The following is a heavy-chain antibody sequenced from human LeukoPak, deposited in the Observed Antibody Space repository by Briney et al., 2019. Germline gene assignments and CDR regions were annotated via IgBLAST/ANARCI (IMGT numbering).Heavy chain of an antibody. D-gene: IGHD5-18*01. CDR1: GFTFGIYA. J-gene: IGHJ4*02. CDR2: ISGSGGST. CDR3: AKDNSYDTY. V-gene: IGHV3-23*01. Sequence: GGSLRLSCAASGFTFGIYAMNWVCQAPGKGLEWVSAISGSGGSTYYADSVKGRFTISRDNSKNTLYLQMDSLRAEDTAVYYCAKDNSYDTYWGQGTLVTVSS.